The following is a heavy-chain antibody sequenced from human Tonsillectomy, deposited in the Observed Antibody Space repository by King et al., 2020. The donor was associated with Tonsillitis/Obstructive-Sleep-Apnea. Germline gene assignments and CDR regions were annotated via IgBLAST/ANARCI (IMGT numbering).Heavy chain of an antibody. CDR1: GFTFSSYG. J-gene: IGHJ4*02. Sequence: VKLVESGGGVVQPGRSLRLSCAASGFTFSSYGMHWVRQAPGKGLEWVAVIWYDGGNRYYADSVKGRFTISRDNSKNKVYLQMSNLRAEDTAVYYCAEAPSPGWELYYFEYWGQGTLVTVSS. CDR2: IWYDGGNR. D-gene: IGHD1-26*01. V-gene: IGHV3-33*06. CDR3: AEAPSPGWELYYFEY.